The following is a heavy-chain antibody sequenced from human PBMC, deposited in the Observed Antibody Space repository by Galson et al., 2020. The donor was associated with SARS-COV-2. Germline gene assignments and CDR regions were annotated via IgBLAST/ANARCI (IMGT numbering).Heavy chain of an antibody. CDR1: GFSLSTSGVG. V-gene: IGHV2-5*01. CDR3: AHQGDRALRFFGLVITPDDAFHI. D-gene: IGHD3-3*01. Sequence: SGPTLVKPTQTLTLTCTFSGFSLSTSGVGVGWIRQPPGKALEWLALIYWNDDKRYSPSLKSRLTITKDTSKNQVVLTMTNMDPVDTATYYCAHQGDRALRFFGLVITPDDAFHIWGQGTMVTVSS. J-gene: IGHJ3*02. CDR2: IYWNDDK.